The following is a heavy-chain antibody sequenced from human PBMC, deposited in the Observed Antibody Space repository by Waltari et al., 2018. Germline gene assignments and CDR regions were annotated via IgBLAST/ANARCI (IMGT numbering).Heavy chain of an antibody. CDR3: AKDIGGSGTYYYGMDV. D-gene: IGHD3-10*01. CDR2: ISSSSSTI. CDR1: GFTFSSYS. Sequence: EVQLVESGGGLVQPGGSLRLSCAASGFTFSSYSMNWVRQAPGKGLEWVSYISSSSSTIYYADSVKGRFTISRDNAKKSLYLQMNSLRAEDTAVYYCAKDIGGSGTYYYGMDVWGQGTTVTVSS. V-gene: IGHV3-48*04. J-gene: IGHJ6*02.